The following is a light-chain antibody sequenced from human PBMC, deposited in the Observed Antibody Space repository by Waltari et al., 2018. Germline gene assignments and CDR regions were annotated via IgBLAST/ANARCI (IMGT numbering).Light chain of an antibody. V-gene: IGLV2-8*01. Sequence: QSALTQPPSASGSPGQSVTISCTGPSSDLGGYTYVCWYQQHPGKAPKLMIYEVTKRPSGVPDRFSGSRSGNTASLTVSGLQAEDEADYYCMSYAGSNTWVFGGGTKLTVL. J-gene: IGLJ3*02. CDR1: SSDLGGYTY. CDR3: MSYAGSNTWV. CDR2: EVT.